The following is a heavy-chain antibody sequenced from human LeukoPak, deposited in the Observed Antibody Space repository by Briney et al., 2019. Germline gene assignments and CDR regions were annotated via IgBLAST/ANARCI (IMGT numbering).Heavy chain of an antibody. CDR3: AIGGSGHTRANWFDP. CDR1: GGSISSYY. Sequence: SETLSLTCTVSGGSISSYYWNWIRQPPGRGLEWIGYIYYSGSTNYNPSLKSRVTISVDTSKNQFSLKLSPVTAADTAVYYCAIGGSGHTRANWFDPWGQGTLVTVSS. D-gene: IGHD6-19*01. V-gene: IGHV4-59*12. J-gene: IGHJ5*02. CDR2: IYYSGST.